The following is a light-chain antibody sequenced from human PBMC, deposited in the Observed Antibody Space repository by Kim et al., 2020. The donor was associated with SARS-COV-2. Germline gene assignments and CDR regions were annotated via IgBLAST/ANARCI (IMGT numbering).Light chain of an antibody. V-gene: IGKV1-16*01. CDR2: DTS. Sequence: SASIGDRVIITCRASQDIWHYVAWFQQKPGKAPKSLIFDTSKLHSGVPSRFSGSGSGTEFTLTINDLHPEDFATYYCHHYRTFPVTFGQGTRLE. CDR3: HHYRTFPVT. CDR1: QDIWHY. J-gene: IGKJ5*01.